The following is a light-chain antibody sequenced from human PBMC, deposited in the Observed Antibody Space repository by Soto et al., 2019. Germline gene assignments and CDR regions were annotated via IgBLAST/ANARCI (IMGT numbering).Light chain of an antibody. V-gene: IGKV1-33*01. CDR3: QQYDNPSLT. Sequence: DIQMTQSPSTLSASVGDRVTITCRASQSISSWLAWYQQKPGKAPKLLIYDASNLETGVPSRFSGSGSGTDFTFTISSLQPEDIATYYCQQYDNPSLTFGQGTRLEIK. CDR2: DAS. J-gene: IGKJ5*01. CDR1: QSISSW.